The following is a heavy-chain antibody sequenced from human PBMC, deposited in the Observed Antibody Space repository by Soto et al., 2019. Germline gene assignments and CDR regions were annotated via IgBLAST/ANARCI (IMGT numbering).Heavy chain of an antibody. CDR1: GFTISDKY. V-gene: IGHV3-53*02. J-gene: IGHJ4*02. D-gene: IGHD2-15*01. CDR2: INGGGDT. CDR3: ASRTKLPTLTAESWPREF. Sequence: EVQLVETGGGLIQPGGSLRLSCAASGFTISDKYMSWVRQAPGKGLDWVSVINGGGDTFYPDSVKGRFTITRDNSENTLYLKMNNLRPEDSAIYDCASRTKLPTLTAESWPREFGGPGARVTVSS.